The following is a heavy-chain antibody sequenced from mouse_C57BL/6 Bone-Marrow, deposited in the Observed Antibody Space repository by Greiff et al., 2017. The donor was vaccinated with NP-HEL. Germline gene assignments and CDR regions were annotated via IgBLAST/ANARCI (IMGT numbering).Heavy chain of an antibody. Sequence: QVHVKQPGAELVMPGASVKLSCKASGYTFTSYWMHWVKQRPGQGLEWIGEIDPSDSYTNYNQKFKGKSTLTVDKSSSTAYMQLSSLTSEDSAVYYCARGDLLLLLWGQGTTLTVSS. CDR3: ARGDLLLLL. CDR2: IDPSDSYT. J-gene: IGHJ2*01. CDR1: GYTFTSYW. V-gene: IGHV1-69*01. D-gene: IGHD1-1*01.